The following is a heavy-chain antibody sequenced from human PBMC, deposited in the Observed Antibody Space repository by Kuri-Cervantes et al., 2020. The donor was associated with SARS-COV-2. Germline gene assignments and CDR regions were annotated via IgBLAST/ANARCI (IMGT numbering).Heavy chain of an antibody. D-gene: IGHD4-17*01. J-gene: IGHJ2*01. CDR1: GFTFSSYA. V-gene: IGHV3-23*01. Sequence: GESLKISCAASGFTFSSYAMSWVRQAPGKGLEWVSAISGSGGSTYYADSVKGRFTISRDNSKNTLYLQMNSLRAEDTAVYYCARNPTYGDCPYWYFDLWGRGTLVTVSS. CDR3: ARNPTYGDCPYWYFDL. CDR2: ISGSGGST.